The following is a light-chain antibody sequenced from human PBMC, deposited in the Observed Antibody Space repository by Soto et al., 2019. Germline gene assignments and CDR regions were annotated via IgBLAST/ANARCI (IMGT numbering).Light chain of an antibody. V-gene: IGKV1-33*01. CDR3: QQFDDLPLT. CDR1: QDISNY. J-gene: IGKJ4*01. CDR2: DAS. Sequence: DIQMTQSPSSLSASVGDRVTITCQASQDISNYLNWYQQKPGKAPKILVYDASVLEAGVPSRFIGGGSGTHFTLTLSSLQAEDVATYSCQQFDDLPLTFGGGTKVEIK.